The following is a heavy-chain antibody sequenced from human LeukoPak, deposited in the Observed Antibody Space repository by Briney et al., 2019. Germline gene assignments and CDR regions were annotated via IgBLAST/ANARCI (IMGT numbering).Heavy chain of an antibody. Sequence: SETLSLTCAVYGGSFSGYYWSWIRQPPGKGLEWIGEINHGGSTNYNPSLKSRVTISVDTSKNQFSLKLSSVTAADTAVYYCARVTVVVVAASRYFDLWGRGTLVTVSS. D-gene: IGHD2-15*01. CDR3: ARVTVVVVAASRYFDL. V-gene: IGHV4-34*01. CDR2: INHGGST. J-gene: IGHJ2*01. CDR1: GGSFSGYY.